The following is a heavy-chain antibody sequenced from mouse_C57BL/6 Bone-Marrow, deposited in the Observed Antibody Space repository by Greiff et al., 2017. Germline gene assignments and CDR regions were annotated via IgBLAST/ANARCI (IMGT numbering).Heavy chain of an antibody. CDR1: GYTFTSYG. Sequence: VQLQQSGAELARPGASVKLSCKASGYTFTSYGISWVKQRTGQGLEWIGEIYPRSGNTYYNEKFKGKATLTADKSSSTAYMELRSLTSEDSAVSFCARERITTALFDYWGQGTTLTVSS. D-gene: IGHD1-2*01. V-gene: IGHV1-81*01. J-gene: IGHJ2*01. CDR3: ARERITTALFDY. CDR2: IYPRSGNT.